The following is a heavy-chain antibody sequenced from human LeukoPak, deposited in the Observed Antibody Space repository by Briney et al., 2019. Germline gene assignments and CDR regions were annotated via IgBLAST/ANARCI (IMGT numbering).Heavy chain of an antibody. CDR3: ARPAALYYYGSGSYYRGPFGY. V-gene: IGHV4-34*01. Sequence: PSETLSLTCAVYGGSFSGYYWSWIRQPPGKGLEWIGEINHSGSTNYNPSLKSRVTISVDTSKNQFSLKLSSVTAADTAVYYCARPAALYYYGSGSYYRGPFGYWGQGTLVTVSS. J-gene: IGHJ4*02. D-gene: IGHD3-10*01. CDR1: GGSFSGYY. CDR2: INHSGST.